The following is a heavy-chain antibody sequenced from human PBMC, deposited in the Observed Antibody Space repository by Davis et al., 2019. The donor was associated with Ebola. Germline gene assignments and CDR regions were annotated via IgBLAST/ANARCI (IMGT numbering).Heavy chain of an antibody. V-gene: IGHV4-59*01. D-gene: IGHD5-18*01. J-gene: IGHJ4*02. CDR3: ARGASRIQLWSHPFFDY. CDR1: GGSISSYY. CDR2: IYYSGST. Sequence: SETLSLTCTVSGGSISSYYWSWIRQPPGKGLEWIGYIYYSGSTNYNPPLKSRVTISVDTSKNQFSLKLSSVTAADTAVYYCARGASRIQLWSHPFFDYWGQGTLVTVSS.